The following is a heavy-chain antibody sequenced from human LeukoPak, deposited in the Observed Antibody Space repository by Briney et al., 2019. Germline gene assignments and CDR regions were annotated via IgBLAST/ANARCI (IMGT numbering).Heavy chain of an antibody. CDR1: GYTFTTDG. CDR2: ISGHNGNT. Sequence: ASVKVSCKASGYTFTTDGISWGRQAPGQGRERMGWISGHNGNTNYAQRLRGRVTITTEISTSTAYMELRSLRSDDTAVYYCARLFEDYYYYYMDVWGKGTTVTVSS. V-gene: IGHV1-18*01. D-gene: IGHD3-10*02. J-gene: IGHJ6*03. CDR3: ARLFEDYYYYYMDV.